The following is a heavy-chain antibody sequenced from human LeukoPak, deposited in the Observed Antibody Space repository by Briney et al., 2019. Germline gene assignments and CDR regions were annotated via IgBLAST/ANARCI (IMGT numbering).Heavy chain of an antibody. CDR2: SVVGSGNT. Sequence: ASVKVSCKASGFTFTSSAMQWVRQARGQRLEWIGWSVVGSGNTNYAQKFQERVTITRDMSTSTAYMELSSLRSEDTAVYYCAAGKWELDSFDYWGQGTLVTVSS. CDR3: AAGKWELDSFDY. D-gene: IGHD1-26*01. J-gene: IGHJ4*02. CDR1: GFTFTSSA. V-gene: IGHV1-58*02.